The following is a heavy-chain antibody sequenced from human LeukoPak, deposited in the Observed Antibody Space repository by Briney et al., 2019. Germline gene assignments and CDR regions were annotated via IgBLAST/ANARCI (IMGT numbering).Heavy chain of an antibody. V-gene: IGHV4-39*01. CDR2: IYYSGST. CDR3: ARDPMTYPYNWFDP. CDR1: GGSISSSSYY. D-gene: IGHD3-22*01. Sequence: PSETLSLTCTVSGGSISSSSYYWGWIRQPPGKGLEWIGSIYYSGSTYYNPSLKSRVTISVDTSKNQFSLKLSSVTAADTAVYYCARDPMTYPYNWFDPWGQGTLVTVSS. J-gene: IGHJ5*02.